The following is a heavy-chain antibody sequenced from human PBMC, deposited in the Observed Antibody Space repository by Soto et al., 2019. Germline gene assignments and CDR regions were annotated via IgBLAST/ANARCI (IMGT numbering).Heavy chain of an antibody. V-gene: IGHV4-4*02. D-gene: IGHD2-2*01. CDR1: AGSISSSYW. Sequence: PSATLSLTCVVSAGSISSSYWWSWVRQPPGKWLEWIGEIYHSGSTNYNPSLKSRVTISVDKSKNQFSLNLTSVTAADTALYYCARAVCSTTTCYGYYYGMDVWGQGTTVTVSS. J-gene: IGHJ6*02. CDR2: IYHSGST. CDR3: ARAVCSTTTCYGYYYGMDV.